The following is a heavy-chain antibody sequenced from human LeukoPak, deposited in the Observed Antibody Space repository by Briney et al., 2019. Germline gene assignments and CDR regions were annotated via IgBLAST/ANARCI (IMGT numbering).Heavy chain of an antibody. J-gene: IGHJ1*01. CDR2: MYDSGNT. CDR3: ASNDEYFQH. V-gene: IGHV4-59*01. CDR1: GASISTYY. Sequence: SETLSLTCTVSGASISTYYWSWIRQPPGKGLEWIAYMYDSGNTDYNPSLKSRVTISTDTSKNQFSLKLNSVTAADTAVYYCASNDEYFQHWGQGTLVTVSS.